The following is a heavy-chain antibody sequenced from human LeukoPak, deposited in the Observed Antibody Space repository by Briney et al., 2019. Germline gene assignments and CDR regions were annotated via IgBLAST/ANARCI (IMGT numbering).Heavy chain of an antibody. Sequence: ASVKVSSKASVGTFSSYAISCVRQAPGQRRECRGGISPIFVTANYAHKCPGTVTITAGKPTSTAYMELSSLRSEDTAVYYGAREGDSSSWYDFDSWGQGTLVTVSS. CDR1: VGTFSSYA. D-gene: IGHD6-13*01. J-gene: IGHJ4*02. CDR3: AREGDSSSWYDFDS. CDR2: ISPIFVTA. V-gene: IGHV1-69*06.